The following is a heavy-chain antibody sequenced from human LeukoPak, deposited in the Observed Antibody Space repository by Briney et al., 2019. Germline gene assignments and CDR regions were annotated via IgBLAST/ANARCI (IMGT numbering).Heavy chain of an antibody. CDR3: AREGPRYCSSTSCGWFDP. CDR1: GYTLTSYD. D-gene: IGHD2-2*01. Sequence: ASVKVSCKASGYTLTSYDINWVRQATGQGLEWMGWMNPNSGNTGYAQKFQGRVTMTRNTSISTAYMELSSLRSEDTAVYYCAREGPRYCSSTSCGWFDPWGQGTLVTVSS. V-gene: IGHV1-8*01. CDR2: MNPNSGNT. J-gene: IGHJ5*02.